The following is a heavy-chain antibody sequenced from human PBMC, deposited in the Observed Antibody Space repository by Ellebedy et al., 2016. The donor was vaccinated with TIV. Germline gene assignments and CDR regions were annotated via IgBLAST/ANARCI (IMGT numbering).Heavy chain of an antibody. CDR1: GFTFSNYA. CDR2: VSVSGGGT. J-gene: IGHJ3*01. Sequence: GESLKISCAASGFTFSNYAMSSVRQAPGKGLEWVSGVSVSGGGTYYADSVRGRFAISRDNSKNTLYLQMNGLRAEDTAVYYCAKDRAAAGTWDAFDVWGQGTMVTISS. D-gene: IGHD6-13*01. V-gene: IGHV3-23*01. CDR3: AKDRAAAGTWDAFDV.